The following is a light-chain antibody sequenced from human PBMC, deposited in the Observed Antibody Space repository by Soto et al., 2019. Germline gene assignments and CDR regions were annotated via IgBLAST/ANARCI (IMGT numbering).Light chain of an antibody. CDR2: DAS. J-gene: IGKJ4*01. V-gene: IGKV3D-15*01. Sequence: ILLPQAPATLALAPGETPTLPLRGSQSVGSSLAWYQQKPGQAPRLLIYDASNRATGIPARFSGSGSGTEFTLTISSLQSEDFAVYYCQQYNNWPLTFGGGTKVDIK. CDR1: QSVGSS. CDR3: QQYNNWPLT.